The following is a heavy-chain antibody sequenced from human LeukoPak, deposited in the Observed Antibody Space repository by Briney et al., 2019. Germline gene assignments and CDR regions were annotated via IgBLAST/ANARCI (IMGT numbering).Heavy chain of an antibody. CDR3: ARVGGSYYYDSSGLGY. CDR1: GFTFSSYS. Sequence: GGSLRLSCAASGFTFSSYSMNWVRQAPGKGLEWVSSISSSSSYIYYADSVKGRFTISRDNAKNSLYLQMNSLRAEDTAVYYCARVGGSYYYDSSGLGYWGQGTLVTVSS. D-gene: IGHD3-22*01. V-gene: IGHV3-21*01. J-gene: IGHJ4*02. CDR2: ISSSSSYI.